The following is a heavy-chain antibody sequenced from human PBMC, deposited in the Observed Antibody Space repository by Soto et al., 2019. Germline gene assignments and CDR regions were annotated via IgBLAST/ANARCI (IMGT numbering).Heavy chain of an antibody. Sequence: KASETLSLTCTVSGGSISSGGYYWSWIRQHPGKGLEWIGYIYYSGSTYYNPSLKSRVTISVDTSKNQFSLKLSSVTAADTAVYYCAREMLPTSYFDYWGQGTLVTVSS. CDR3: AREMLPTSYFDY. CDR1: GGSISSGGYY. V-gene: IGHV4-31*03. CDR2: IYYSGST. J-gene: IGHJ4*02. D-gene: IGHD2-15*01.